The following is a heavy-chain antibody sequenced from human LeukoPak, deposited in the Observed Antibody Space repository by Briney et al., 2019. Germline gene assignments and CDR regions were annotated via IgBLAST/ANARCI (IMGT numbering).Heavy chain of an antibody. D-gene: IGHD2-21*01. CDR2: ISYDGSNK. V-gene: IGHV3-30*04. CDR1: GFTFSSYA. CDR3: ARDPLGDSTYYFDY. Sequence: EGSLRLSCAASGFTFSSYAMHWVRQAPGKGLEWVAVISYDGSNKYYADSVKGRFTISRDNSKNTLYLQMNSLRAEDTAVYYCARDPLGDSTYYFDYWGQGTLVTVSS. J-gene: IGHJ4*02.